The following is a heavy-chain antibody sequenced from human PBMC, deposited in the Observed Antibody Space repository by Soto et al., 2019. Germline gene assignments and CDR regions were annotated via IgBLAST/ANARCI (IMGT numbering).Heavy chain of an antibody. D-gene: IGHD7-27*01. CDR3: ARGRYCLTGRCFPNWFES. Sequence: SETLSLTCSVSGDSISNLDYFWAWIRQPPGQALEYIGYIYKSATTYYNPSFESRVPISVDTSKSQFSLNVTSVTAADTAVYFCARGRYCLTGRCFPNWFESWGQGALVTVSS. J-gene: IGHJ5*01. CDR1: GDSISNLDYF. CDR2: IYKSATT. V-gene: IGHV4-30-4*01.